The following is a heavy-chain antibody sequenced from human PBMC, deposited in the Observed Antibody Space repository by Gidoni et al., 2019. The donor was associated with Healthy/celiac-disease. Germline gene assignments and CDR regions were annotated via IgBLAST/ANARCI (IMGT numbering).Heavy chain of an antibody. CDR3: AKMGTWLLWFGESSLWNHDAFDI. CDR2: ISGSGGST. D-gene: IGHD3-10*01. J-gene: IGHJ3*02. V-gene: IGHV3-23*01. Sequence: EVQLLESGGGLVQPGGSLRLSCAASGFTFSSYAMSVVRQAPGKGMEWVSAISGSGGSTYYADSVKGRFTISRDNYKNTLYLQMNSLRAEDTAVYYCAKMGTWLLWFGESSLWNHDAFDIWGQGTMVTVSS. CDR1: GFTFSSYA.